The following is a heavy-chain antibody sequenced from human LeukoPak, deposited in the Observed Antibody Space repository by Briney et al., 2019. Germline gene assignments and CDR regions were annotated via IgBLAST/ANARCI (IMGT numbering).Heavy chain of an antibody. J-gene: IGHJ4*02. D-gene: IGHD3-9*01. CDR3: ARKDGDW. V-gene: IGHV4-59*08. CDR2: IYYNGST. CDR1: GGSISNYH. Sequence: SETLSLTCTVSGGSISNYHWSWIRQPPGKGLEWIGYIYYNGSTNYNPSLKSRVTISLDTSKNQVSLRLSSVTAADTAVYYCARKDGDWWGQGTLVTVSS.